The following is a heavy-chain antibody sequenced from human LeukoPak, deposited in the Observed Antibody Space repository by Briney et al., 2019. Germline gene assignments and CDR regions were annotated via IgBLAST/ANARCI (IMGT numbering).Heavy chain of an antibody. CDR1: GYSISSGYY. J-gene: IGHJ4*02. CDR3: ARDVVAARGSFDY. CDR2: IYHSGST. V-gene: IGHV4-38-2*02. Sequence: SETLSLTCTVSGYSISSGYYWGWIRQPPGKGLEWIGSIYHSGSTYYNPSLKSRVTISVDTSKNQFSLKLSSVTAADMAVYYCARDVVAARGSFDYWGQGTLVTVSS. D-gene: IGHD2-2*01.